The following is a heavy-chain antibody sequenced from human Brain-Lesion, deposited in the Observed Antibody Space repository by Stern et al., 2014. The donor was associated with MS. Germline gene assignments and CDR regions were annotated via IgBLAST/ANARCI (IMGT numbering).Heavy chain of an antibody. Sequence: VQLVESGAEVKKPGASVKVSCKVSGYTLTELSMHWVRQAPRKGLEWMGGFDPEDGETIYAQKFQGRVTMTEDTSTDTAYMELSSLRSEDTAVYYCATLSPGAGGNYYWHFDYWGQGTLVTVSS. CDR3: ATLSPGAGGNYYWHFDY. J-gene: IGHJ4*02. CDR2: FDPEDGET. D-gene: IGHD1-26*01. CDR1: GYTLTELS. V-gene: IGHV1-24*01.